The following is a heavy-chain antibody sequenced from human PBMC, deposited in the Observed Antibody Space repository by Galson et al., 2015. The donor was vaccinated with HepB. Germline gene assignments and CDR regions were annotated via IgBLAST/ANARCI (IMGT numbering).Heavy chain of an antibody. J-gene: IGHJ3*02. V-gene: IGHV3-30*18. CDR1: GFTFSSYG. CDR3: AKGLRSSSWYDAFDI. CDR2: ISYDGSNK. Sequence: SLRLSCAASGFTFSSYGMHWVRQAPGKGLEWVAVISYDGSNKYYADSVKGRFTISRDNSKNTLYLQMNSLRAEDTAVYYCAKGLRSSSWYDAFDIWGQGTMVTVSS. D-gene: IGHD6-13*01.